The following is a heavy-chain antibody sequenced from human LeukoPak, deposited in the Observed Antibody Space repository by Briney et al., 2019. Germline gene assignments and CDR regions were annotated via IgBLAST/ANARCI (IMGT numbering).Heavy chain of an antibody. D-gene: IGHD2-2*01. CDR2: INHSGST. Sequence: SETLSLTCAVYGGSFSGYYGSWIRQPPGKGLEWIGEINHSGSTNYNPSLKSRVTISVDTSKNQFSLKLSSVTAADTAVYYCARGGWRIVPAAMEYYFDYWGQGTLVTVSS. V-gene: IGHV4-34*01. J-gene: IGHJ4*02. CDR1: GGSFSGYY. CDR3: ARGGWRIVPAAMEYYFDY.